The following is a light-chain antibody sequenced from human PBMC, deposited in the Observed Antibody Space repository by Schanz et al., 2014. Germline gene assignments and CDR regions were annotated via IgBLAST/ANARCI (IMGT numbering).Light chain of an antibody. CDR2: DVS. V-gene: IGLV2-14*01. CDR1: SSDVGGYNY. J-gene: IGLJ3*02. CDR3: CSYAGRPWV. Sequence: QSALTQPASVSGSPGQSITISCTGTSSDVGGYNYVSWYQQHPGKAPKLVIYDVSNRPSWVSNRFSGSKSGNTASLTISGLQAEDEADYYCCSYAGRPWVFGGGTKLTVL.